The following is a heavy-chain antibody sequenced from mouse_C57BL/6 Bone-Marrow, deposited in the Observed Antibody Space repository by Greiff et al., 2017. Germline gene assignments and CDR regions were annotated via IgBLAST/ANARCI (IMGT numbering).Heavy chain of an antibody. Sequence: DVMLVESGGDLVKPGGSLKLSCAASGFTFSSYGMSWVRQTPDKRLEWVATISSGGSYTYYPDSVKGRFTIYRDNAKNTLYLQMRSLKSEDTAMYYCARLGGYDGAWFSYWGQGTLVTGSA. V-gene: IGHV5-6*02. D-gene: IGHD2-2*01. CDR2: ISSGGSYT. J-gene: IGHJ3*01. CDR3: ARLGGYDGAWFSY. CDR1: GFTFSSYG.